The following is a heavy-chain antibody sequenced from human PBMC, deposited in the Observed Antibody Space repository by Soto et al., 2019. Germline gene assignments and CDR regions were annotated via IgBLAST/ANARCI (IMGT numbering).Heavy chain of an antibody. CDR1: GITFSNYM. V-gene: IGHV3-23*01. CDR2: ITAGGDGT. Sequence: EVQVLESGGGLVQPGGSLRLSCEASGITFSNYMMTWIRQAPGKGLEWVSTITAGGDGTYYADSVKGRFTMSRETSKNTLYLQMNSLRAEDTAVYYCAPHVYCSGGSCQYDAFAIRGQGTMATVSS. J-gene: IGHJ3*02. CDR3: APHVYCSGGSCQYDAFAI. D-gene: IGHD2-15*01.